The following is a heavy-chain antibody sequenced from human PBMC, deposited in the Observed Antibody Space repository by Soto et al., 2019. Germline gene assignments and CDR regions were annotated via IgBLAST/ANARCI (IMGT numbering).Heavy chain of an antibody. CDR1: GFTFSNAW. J-gene: IGHJ4*02. V-gene: IGHV3-15*01. D-gene: IGHD3-10*01. Sequence: EVQLVESGGGLVKPGGSLRLSCAASGFTFSNAWMSWVRQAPGKGLEWVGRIKSKTDGGTTDYAAPVKGRFTISRDDSKNTLYLQMNSLKTEDTAVYYCTLVWFGEKRMVEYWGQGTLVTVSS. CDR3: TLVWFGEKRMVEY. CDR2: IKSKTDGGTT.